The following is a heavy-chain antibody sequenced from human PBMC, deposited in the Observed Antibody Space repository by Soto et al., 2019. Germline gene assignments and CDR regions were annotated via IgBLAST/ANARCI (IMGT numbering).Heavy chain of an antibody. CDR1: GGSISSGGYY. D-gene: IGHD3-10*01. Sequence: QVQLQESGPGLVKPSQTLSLTCTVSGGSISSGGYYWSWIRQHPGKGLEWIGYIYYSGSTYYNPSLKSRVTLSVDTSKIQFSLKLSSVTAADTAVYYCARDSTVRGVNPWGQGTLVTVSS. CDR3: ARDSTVRGVNP. V-gene: IGHV4-31*03. CDR2: IYYSGST. J-gene: IGHJ5*02.